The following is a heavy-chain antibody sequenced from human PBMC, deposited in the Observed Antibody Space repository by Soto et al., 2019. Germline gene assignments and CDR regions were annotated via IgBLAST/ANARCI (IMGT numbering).Heavy chain of an antibody. V-gene: IGHV1-69*10. D-gene: IGHD2-2*01. CDR3: ARGSCSSTSCYGWFDP. CDR2: IIPILGIA. CDR1: GGTFSSYA. Sequence: SVKVSCKASGGTFSSYAISWVRQAPGQGLEWMGGIIPILGIANYAQKFQGRVTITADKSTSTAYMELSSLRSEDTAVYYCARGSCSSTSCYGWFDPWGQGTLVTVSS. J-gene: IGHJ5*02.